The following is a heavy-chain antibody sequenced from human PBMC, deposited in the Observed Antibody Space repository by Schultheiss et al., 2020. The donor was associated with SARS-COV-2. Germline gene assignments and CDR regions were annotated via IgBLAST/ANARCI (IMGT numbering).Heavy chain of an antibody. Sequence: GGSLRLSCAASGFTVSSNYMSWVRQAPGKGLEWVSSISSSSSYIYYADSVKGRFTISRDNAKNSLYLQMNSLRAEDTAVYYCARALTTVTTPGYYYGMDVWGQGTTVTVSS. CDR2: ISSSSSYI. CDR1: GFTVSSNY. V-gene: IGHV3-21*01. D-gene: IGHD4-11*01. J-gene: IGHJ6*02. CDR3: ARALTTVTTPGYYYGMDV.